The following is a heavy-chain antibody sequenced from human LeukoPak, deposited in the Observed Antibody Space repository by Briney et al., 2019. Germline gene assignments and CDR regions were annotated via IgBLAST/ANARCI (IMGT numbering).Heavy chain of an antibody. Sequence: GGSLRLFCAASGVTLSSYSMNWVRQAPGKGLEWVQSISSSSSYIYYADSVKGRFTISRDNAKNSLYLQMNSLRAEDTAVYYCARDGDIVVVPAAIQRNYYYYGMDVWGKATTVTVSS. CDR2: ISSSSSYI. CDR1: GVTLSSYS. D-gene: IGHD2-2*01. J-gene: IGHJ6*04. CDR3: ARDGDIVVVPAAIQRNYYYYGMDV. V-gene: IGHV3-21*01.